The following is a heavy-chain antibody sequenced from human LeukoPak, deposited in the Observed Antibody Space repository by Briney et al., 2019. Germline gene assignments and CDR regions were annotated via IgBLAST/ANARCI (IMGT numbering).Heavy chain of an antibody. Sequence: GGSLRLSCAASGFTFSSYAMSWVRQVPGKGLEWVSAISGSGGSTYYADSVKGRFTISRDNSKNTLYLQMNSLRAEDTAVYYCAQTMVRGANADYWGQGTLVTVSS. J-gene: IGHJ4*02. CDR1: GFTFSSYA. CDR3: AQTMVRGANADY. CDR2: ISGSGGST. V-gene: IGHV3-23*01. D-gene: IGHD3-10*01.